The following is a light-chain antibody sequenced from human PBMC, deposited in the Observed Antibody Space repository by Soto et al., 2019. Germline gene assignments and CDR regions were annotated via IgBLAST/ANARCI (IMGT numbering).Light chain of an antibody. V-gene: IGKV3-15*01. CDR1: ESVRTS. Sequence: EIVLTQSPATLSVSPGERATLSCRASESVRTSLAWYQQKPGRSPSLLIYGASNRANGLPARFSGSGSGTEFTLTISSLQSEDFAVYYCQQYSDWPRTFGQGTKLEFK. J-gene: IGKJ1*01. CDR3: QQYSDWPRT. CDR2: GAS.